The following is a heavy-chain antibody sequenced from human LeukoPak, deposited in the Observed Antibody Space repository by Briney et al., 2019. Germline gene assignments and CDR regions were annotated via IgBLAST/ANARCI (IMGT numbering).Heavy chain of an antibody. CDR1: GGSISSYY. Sequence: PSETLSLTCTVSGGSISSYYWNWIRQPPGKGLEWIGYIYYSGSTKHNPSLKSRVTISVDTSKNQFSLKLSSVTAADTAVYYCAGDRSDSPKYNSLDPWAQGTLVTVTS. D-gene: IGHD2-21*02. V-gene: IGHV4-59*01. J-gene: IGHJ5*02. CDR2: IYYSGST. CDR3: AGDRSDSPKYNSLDP.